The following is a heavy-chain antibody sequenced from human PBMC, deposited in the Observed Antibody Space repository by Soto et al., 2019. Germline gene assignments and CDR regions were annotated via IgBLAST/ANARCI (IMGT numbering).Heavy chain of an antibody. CDR2: INAKNGGT. J-gene: IGHJ4*02. D-gene: IGHD2-8*01. CDR3: ARSHCTDGICYTEVIPS. V-gene: IGHV1-2*02. Sequence: ASVKVSCKASSFTFIDFYIHWLRQAPGLGLEWMGWINAKNGGTRYAEKFQDRVTLTRDRSVRTAYLELQRLRSDDTAVYYCARSHCTDGICYTEVIPSWGQGTLVTVSS. CDR1: SFTFIDFY.